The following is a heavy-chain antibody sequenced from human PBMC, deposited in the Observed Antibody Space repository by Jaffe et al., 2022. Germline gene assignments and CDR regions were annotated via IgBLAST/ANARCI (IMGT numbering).Heavy chain of an antibody. J-gene: IGHJ3*01. Sequence: EVQLLESGGGLVQPGGSLRLSCAVSGFTVSTYGMSWVRQAPGKGLEWVSAISSGSSTSYADSVKGRLTLSRDTSKNTLYLQMNSLRAEDTAIYYCAKSSPTYCSGLNCRAFDVWGQGTMVTVSS. CDR3: AKSSPTYCSGLNCRAFDV. CDR2: ISSGSST. D-gene: IGHD2-15*01. V-gene: IGHV3-23*05. CDR1: GFTVSTYG.